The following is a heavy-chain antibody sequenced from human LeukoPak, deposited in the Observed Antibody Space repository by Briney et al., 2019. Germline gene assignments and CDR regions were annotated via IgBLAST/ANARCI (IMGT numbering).Heavy chain of an antibody. V-gene: IGHV3-74*01. CDR2: ISSDGTST. CDR3: ARVHYGDCVDY. D-gene: IGHD4-17*01. J-gene: IGHJ4*02. Sequence: GGSLRLSCAPSGFTFSSYWMHWVRQAPGKGLVWVSRISSDGTSTSYADSVKGRFTISRDNAKNTLYLQMNSLRAEDTAVYYCARVHYGDCVDYWGQGTLVTVSS. CDR1: GFTFSSYW.